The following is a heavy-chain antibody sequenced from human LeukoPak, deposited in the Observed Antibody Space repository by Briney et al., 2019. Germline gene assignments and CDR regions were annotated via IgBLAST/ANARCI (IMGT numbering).Heavy chain of an antibody. CDR1: GYAFTSYY. V-gene: IGHV1-46*01. CDR2: INPSGGST. Sequence: ASVKVSCKASGYAFTSYYMHWVRQAPGQGLEWMGIINPSGGSTSYAQKFQGGVTMTRDTSTSTVYMELSSLRSEDTAVYYCARVDYDSSGYQNQGDYWGQGTLVTVSS. CDR3: ARVDYDSSGYQNQGDY. J-gene: IGHJ4*02. D-gene: IGHD3-22*01.